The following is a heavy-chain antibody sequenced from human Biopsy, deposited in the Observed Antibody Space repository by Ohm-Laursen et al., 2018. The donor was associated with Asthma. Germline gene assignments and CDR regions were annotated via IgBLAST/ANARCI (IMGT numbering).Heavy chain of an antibody. CDR1: GYTFNSAG. CDR2: ISVYNGNT. J-gene: IGHJ6*02. Sequence: SVKVSCKTSGYTFNSAGITWVRQAPGQGLEWMGWISVYNGNTKVAQKLQDRVTMITDTSTSTAYMELGSLRSDDTAVYFCARAVDYAHYYGIDVWGQGTTVTVS. CDR3: ARAVDYAHYYGIDV. V-gene: IGHV1-18*01. D-gene: IGHD3-16*01.